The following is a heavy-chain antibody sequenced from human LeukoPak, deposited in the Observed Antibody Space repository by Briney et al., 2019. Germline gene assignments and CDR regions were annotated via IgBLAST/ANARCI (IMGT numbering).Heavy chain of an antibody. Sequence: QPGRSLRLSCAASGFTFSSYAIHWVRQATDKGLEWLAVISSDGRDKHHADSVKGRFTISRDNSKNTLYLQTNSLRAEDTAVYYCAKDLRRIAAYYFDYWGQGTLVTVSS. J-gene: IGHJ4*02. D-gene: IGHD6-25*01. CDR1: GFTFSSYA. V-gene: IGHV3-30*18. CDR3: AKDLRRIAAYYFDY. CDR2: ISSDGRDK.